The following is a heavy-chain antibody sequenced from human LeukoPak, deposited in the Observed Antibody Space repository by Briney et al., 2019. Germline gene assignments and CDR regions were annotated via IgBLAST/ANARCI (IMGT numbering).Heavy chain of an antibody. CDR3: AGAAAVPGFDY. CDR1: GYTFTSYY. V-gene: IGHV1-46*01. J-gene: IGHJ4*02. CDR2: INPSGVST. Sequence: ASVRPSSKASGYTFTSYYMHWVRQAPGQGLEWMGIINPSGVSTRYSQKVPGRVTMTRETSTSTVYMELSSLRSEDTAVYYCAGAAAVPGFDYWGQGTLFPVSS. D-gene: IGHD6-13*01.